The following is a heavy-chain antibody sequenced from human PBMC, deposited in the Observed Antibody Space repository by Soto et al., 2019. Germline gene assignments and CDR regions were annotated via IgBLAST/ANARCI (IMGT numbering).Heavy chain of an antibody. CDR1: GFSLSVYGLC. V-gene: IGHV2-70*01. CDR3: ARSRFSGSSRYYFDF. CDR2: IDWEDDK. D-gene: IGHD1-26*01. J-gene: IGHJ4*02. Sequence: SGPTLVNPTQNLTLTCDFSGFSLSVYGLCMSWIRQSPGKALEWLGLIDWEDDKFYRKSLRTRVTISKGTSKNRVVLTMTNMDPTDTGTYYCARSRFSGSSRYYFDFWGQGTLVTVSS.